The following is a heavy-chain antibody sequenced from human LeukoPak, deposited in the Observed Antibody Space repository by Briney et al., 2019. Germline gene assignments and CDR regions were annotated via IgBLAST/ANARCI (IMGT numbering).Heavy chain of an antibody. J-gene: IGHJ4*02. D-gene: IGHD2/OR15-2a*01. CDR1: GFTFSRYA. CDR3: AKDLDSTSLYEGPEDF. Sequence: PGGSLRLSCEASGFTFSRYAMNWVRQVPGKGLEWVSLISTSGNTHYADSVNGRFTISRDNSKRTLYLHMDTLRVEDTAVYYCAKDLDSTSLYEGPEDFWGQGTLVTVSS. CDR2: ISTSGNT. V-gene: IGHV3-23*01.